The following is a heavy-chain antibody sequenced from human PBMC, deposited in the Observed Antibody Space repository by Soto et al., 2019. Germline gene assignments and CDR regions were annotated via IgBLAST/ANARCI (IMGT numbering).Heavy chain of an antibody. CDR1: GGSISSYY. D-gene: IGHD6-19*01. J-gene: IGHJ5*02. V-gene: IGHV4-59*01. CDR2: IYYSGST. CDR3: ARDRSRGYSSGSGVFDP. Sequence: PSETLSLTCTVSGGSISSYYWSWIRQPPGKGLEWIGYIYYSGSTNYNPSLKSRVTISVDTSKNQFSLKLSSVTAADTAVYYCARDRSRGYSSGSGVFDPWGQGTLVTVSS.